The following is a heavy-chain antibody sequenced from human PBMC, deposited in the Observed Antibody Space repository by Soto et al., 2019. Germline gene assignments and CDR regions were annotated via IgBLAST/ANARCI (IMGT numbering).Heavy chain of an antibody. J-gene: IGHJ6*03. D-gene: IGHD3-3*01. V-gene: IGHV4-39*01. CDR3: ARHGPLGNFWSGSIDYYYYYMDV. CDR2: IYYSGST. CDR1: GGSISSSSYY. Sequence: SETLSLTCTVSGGSISSSSYYWGWIRQPPGKGLEWIGSIYYSGSTYYNPSLKSRATISVDTSKNQFSLKLSSVTAADTAVYYCARHGPLGNFWSGSIDYYYYYMDVWGKGTTVTVSS.